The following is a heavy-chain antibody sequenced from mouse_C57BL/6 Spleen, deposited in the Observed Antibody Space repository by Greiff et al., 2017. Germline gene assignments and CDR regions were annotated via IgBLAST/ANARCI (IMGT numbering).Heavy chain of an antibody. Sequence: DVKLVESGGDLVQPGGSLKLSCAASGFTFSSYGMSWVRQTPDKRLEWVATISSGGSYTYYPDSVKGRFTISRDNAKNTLYLQMSSLKSEDTDMYYCARLYDGWFAYWGQGTLVTVSA. CDR1: GFTFSSYG. V-gene: IGHV5-6*02. CDR2: ISSGGSYT. D-gene: IGHD2-12*01. CDR3: ARLYDGWFAY. J-gene: IGHJ3*01.